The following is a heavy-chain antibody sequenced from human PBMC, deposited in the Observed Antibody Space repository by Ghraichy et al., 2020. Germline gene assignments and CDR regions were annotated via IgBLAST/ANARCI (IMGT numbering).Heavy chain of an antibody. CDR3: ASIAVAGTSFDY. J-gene: IGHJ4*02. Sequence: SETLSLTCTVSGGSISSNNYYWGWIRQPPGKGLAWIVSIYYSSGSTYYNPSLKSRVTISVDTSKNQFSLKLSSVTAADTAVYYCASIAVAGTSFDYWGQGTLVTVSS. D-gene: IGHD6-19*01. V-gene: IGHV4-39*01. CDR1: GGSISSNNYY. CDR2: IYYSSGST.